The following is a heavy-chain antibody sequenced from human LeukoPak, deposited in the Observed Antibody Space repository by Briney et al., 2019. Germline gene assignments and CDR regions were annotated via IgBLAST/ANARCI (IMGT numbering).Heavy chain of an antibody. Sequence: GGSLRLSCAASGFTFSSYAMSWVRRGPGKGLEWVSVISDNGGATYYADSVKGRFTISRDNSKNSLYLQMNSLTTEDTAFYYCAKGHRAYYYGLDVWGQGTTVTVSS. D-gene: IGHD1-14*01. CDR3: AKGHRAYYYGLDV. V-gene: IGHV3-23*01. J-gene: IGHJ6*02. CDR2: ISDNGGAT. CDR1: GFTFSSYA.